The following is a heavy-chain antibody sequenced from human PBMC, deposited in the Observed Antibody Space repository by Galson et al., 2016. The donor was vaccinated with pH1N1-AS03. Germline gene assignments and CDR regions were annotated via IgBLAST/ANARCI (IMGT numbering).Heavy chain of an antibody. V-gene: IGHV5-10-1*01. CDR3: ARGYSGFGFVY. J-gene: IGHJ4*02. CDR1: GYSFTNYW. CDR2: FDPSDSHT. D-gene: IGHD5-12*01. Sequence: HSGAEVKKPGESLRISCKGSGYSFTNYWINWVRQMPGKGLEWMGRFDPSDSHTSYSPSFQGHVTFSADKSINTAYLQWSSLKSSDTAIYYCARGYSGFGFVYWGQGTLVTVSS.